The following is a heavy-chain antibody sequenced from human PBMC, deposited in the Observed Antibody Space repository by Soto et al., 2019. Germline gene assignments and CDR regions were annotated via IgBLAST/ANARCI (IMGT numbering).Heavy chain of an antibody. V-gene: IGHV4-59*08. Sequence: PSETLSLTCTVSGGSISSSYWSWIRQPPGKGLEWIGYIYDSGSTYYNSSLKSRVTMSVDTSKNQFSLKLSSVTAADTAVYYCARGGTVLNGFDYWGQGTLVTVSS. CDR2: IYDSGST. CDR3: ARGGTVLNGFDY. J-gene: IGHJ4*02. CDR1: GGSISSSY. D-gene: IGHD4-17*01.